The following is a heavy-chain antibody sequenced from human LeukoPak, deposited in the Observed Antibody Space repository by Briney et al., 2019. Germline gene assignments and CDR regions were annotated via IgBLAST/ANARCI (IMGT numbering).Heavy chain of an antibody. CDR3: ARARGVYDGPYYFDY. V-gene: IGHV3-66*01. Sequence: GGSLRLSCAASGFTVSNNYMIWVRQAPGKGLDWVSVLYSGGSTYYADSVKGRFTVSRDISQNTLFLQMNSLRAEDTAVYYCARARGVYDGPYYFDYWGQGTLVTVSS. J-gene: IGHJ4*02. D-gene: IGHD5/OR15-5a*01. CDR2: LYSGGST. CDR1: GFTVSNNY.